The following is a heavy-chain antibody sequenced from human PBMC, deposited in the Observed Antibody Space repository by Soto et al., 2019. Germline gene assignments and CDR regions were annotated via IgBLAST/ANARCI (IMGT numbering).Heavy chain of an antibody. CDR2: ISYDGRNK. CDR1: GFTFSSYG. V-gene: IGHV3-30*18. D-gene: IGHD5-18*01. J-gene: IGHJ4*02. Sequence: PGGSLRLSCAASGFTFSSYGMHWVRQPPGKGLEWVALISYDGRNKYYADSVKGRFTISRDSSRNTLYLQMNSLRGDDTAVYYCAKVGYGIDYWGQGTLVTVSS. CDR3: AKVGYGIDY.